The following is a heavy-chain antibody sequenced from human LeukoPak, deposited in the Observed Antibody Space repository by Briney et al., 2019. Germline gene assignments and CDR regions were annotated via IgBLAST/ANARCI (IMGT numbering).Heavy chain of an antibody. CDR2: ISSGNT. D-gene: IGHD3-22*01. Sequence: PSETLSLTCTVSGGSISSSSYYWGWIRQAPGKGLEWIGTISSGNTYYNPSLKSRVTISVDTSKKQFSLKLSSVTAADTAVYFCARRLYDSSGYYGDYWGQGTLVSVSS. CDR1: GGSISSSSYY. J-gene: IGHJ4*02. V-gene: IGHV4-39*01. CDR3: ARRLYDSSGYYGDY.